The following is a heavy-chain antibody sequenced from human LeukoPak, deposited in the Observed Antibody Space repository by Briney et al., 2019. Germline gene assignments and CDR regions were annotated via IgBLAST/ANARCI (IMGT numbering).Heavy chain of an antibody. V-gene: IGHV3-48*01. Sequence: GGSLRLSCAASGFTFSSHSMNWVRQAPGKGLEWVSYISSSSSTIYYADSVKGRFTISRDNAKNSLYLQMNSLRAEDTAVYYCTRGAYYYEDWGQGTLVTVSS. CDR1: GFTFSSHS. CDR3: TRGAYYYED. D-gene: IGHD3-22*01. CDR2: ISSSSSTI. J-gene: IGHJ4*02.